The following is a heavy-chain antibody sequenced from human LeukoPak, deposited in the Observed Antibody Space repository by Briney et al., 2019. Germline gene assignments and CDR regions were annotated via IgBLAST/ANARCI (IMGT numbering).Heavy chain of an antibody. J-gene: IGHJ2*01. D-gene: IGHD6-13*01. V-gene: IGHV3-11*01. CDR2: ISSSGSTI. CDR3: ARAPFSSSRLNWYFDL. CDR1: GFTFSDYY. Sequence: GGSLRLSCAASGFTFSDYYMSWIRQAPGKGLEWVSYISSSGSTIYYADSVKGRFTISGDNAKNSLYLQMNSLRAEDTAVYYCARAPFSSSRLNWYFDLWGRGTLVTVSS.